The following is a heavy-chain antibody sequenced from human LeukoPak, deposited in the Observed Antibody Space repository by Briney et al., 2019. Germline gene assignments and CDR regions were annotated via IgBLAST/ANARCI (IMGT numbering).Heavy chain of an antibody. D-gene: IGHD6-13*01. CDR3: AKVHGWGQQLGYYFDY. Sequence: GRSLRLSCEPHGFTFSNYGMHWVRQPPGKGLEWVAFISYGETEKQYADSVKGRFAISRDDSKNTLFLQMNSLRDEDTAIYYCAKVHGWGQQLGYYFDYWGQGTLVTVSS. J-gene: IGHJ4*02. V-gene: IGHV3-33*06. CDR1: GFTFSNYG. CDR2: ISYGETEK.